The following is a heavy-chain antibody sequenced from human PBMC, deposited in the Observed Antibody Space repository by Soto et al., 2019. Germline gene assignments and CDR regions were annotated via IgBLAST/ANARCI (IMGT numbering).Heavy chain of an antibody. CDR2: IYYSGST. CDR1: GGSVSSGSYY. D-gene: IGHD7-27*01. V-gene: IGHV4-61*01. Sequence: PSETLSLTCTVSGGSVSSGSYYWSWIRQPPGKGLECIGYIYYSGSTNYNPSLKSRVTISVDTSKNQFSLKLSSVTAADTAVYYCAKNWNWGSLVHWGQGTLVTVSS. CDR3: AKNWNWGSLVH. J-gene: IGHJ4*02.